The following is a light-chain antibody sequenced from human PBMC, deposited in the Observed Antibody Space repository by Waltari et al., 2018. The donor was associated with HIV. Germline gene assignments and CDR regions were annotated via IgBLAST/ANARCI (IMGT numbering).Light chain of an antibody. V-gene: IGLV3-21*01. CDR1: NIGSKS. CDR2: HDT. J-gene: IGLJ2*01. Sequence: SYVLTQSPSVSVAPGKTARITCGGKNIGSKSVTWYQQQPGQAPVMVSYHDTDRPSGIPERFSGSNAEDTATLTIRRVEAGDEADYYCQVWDTNTDQYVIFGGGTNLAV. CDR3: QVWDTNTDQYVI.